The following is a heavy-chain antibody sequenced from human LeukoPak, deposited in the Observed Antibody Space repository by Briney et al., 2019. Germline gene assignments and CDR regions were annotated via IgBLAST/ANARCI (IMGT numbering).Heavy chain of an antibody. V-gene: IGHV3-33*01. CDR2: IWYDGSNK. CDR3: ASTSGWYEPIDY. Sequence: GGSLRLSCAASGFTFSSYGMHWVRQAPGKGLEWVAVIWYDGSNKYYADSVKGRFSISRDNSKNTLYLQMNSLRAEDTAVYYCASTSGWYEPIDYWGQGTLVTVSS. D-gene: IGHD6-19*01. CDR1: GFTFSSYG. J-gene: IGHJ4*02.